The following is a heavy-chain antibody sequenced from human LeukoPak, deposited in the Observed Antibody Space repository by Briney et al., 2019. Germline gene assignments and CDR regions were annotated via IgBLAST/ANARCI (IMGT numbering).Heavy chain of an antibody. J-gene: IGHJ2*01. CDR1: GFTLRNYS. V-gene: IGHV3-21*06. Sequence: PGGSLRLSCAASGFTLRNYSMNWVRQAPGKGLEWVSSISSSSSYIYYADSMKGRFTISRDNAKNSLYLQMNSLRAEGTAVYYCARDLYYDGSGGDLWGRGTLVTVSS. CDR2: ISSSSSYI. D-gene: IGHD3-22*01. CDR3: ARDLYYDGSGGDL.